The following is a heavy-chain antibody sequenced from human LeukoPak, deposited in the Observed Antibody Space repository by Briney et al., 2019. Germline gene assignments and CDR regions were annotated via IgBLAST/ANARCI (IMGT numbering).Heavy chain of an antibody. CDR2: IYSSVST. V-gene: IGHV4-4*07. J-gene: IGHJ5*02. D-gene: IGHD2-15*01. CDR1: GGSISGYY. CDR3: ARVYCSGGSCQGIDP. Sequence: SETLSLTCTVSGGSISGYYWNWIRQPAGKGLEWIGRIYSSVSTNYNPSLKSRVTLSVDTSKNQFSLKLSSVTAADTAVYYCARVYCSGGSCQGIDPWGQGTLVTVSS.